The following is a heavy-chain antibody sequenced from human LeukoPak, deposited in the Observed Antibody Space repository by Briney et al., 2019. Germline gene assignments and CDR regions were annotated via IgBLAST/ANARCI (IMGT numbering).Heavy chain of an antibody. CDR3: ARADCSSSTCYLRRSWFDP. V-gene: IGHV3-21*01. CDR1: GFTFSRYS. Sequence: PGGSLRLSCAAPGFTFSRYSMNWVRQAPGKGLEWVASISSTSTFIYSADSVKGRFTISRDTAKNSLYLQMNSLRAEDTAVYYCARADCSSSTCYLRRSWFDPWGQGTLVTVSS. D-gene: IGHD2-2*01. CDR2: ISSTSTFI. J-gene: IGHJ5*02.